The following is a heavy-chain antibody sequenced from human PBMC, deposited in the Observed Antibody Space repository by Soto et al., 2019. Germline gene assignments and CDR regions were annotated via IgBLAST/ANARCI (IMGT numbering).Heavy chain of an antibody. CDR3: AEMEGIPWFFGL. Sequence: QVQLVESGGGVVQPGRSLRLSCAASGITFSTYGMHWVRQAPGKGLEWVGVISYDGSTKYYADSVKGRFTISRDNSKNTLYSEMKSLRAEETGMYYCAEMEGIPWFFGLWGRGTLVTVSS. D-gene: IGHD2-21*01. CDR2: ISYDGSTK. V-gene: IGHV3-30*03. J-gene: IGHJ2*01. CDR1: GITFSTYG.